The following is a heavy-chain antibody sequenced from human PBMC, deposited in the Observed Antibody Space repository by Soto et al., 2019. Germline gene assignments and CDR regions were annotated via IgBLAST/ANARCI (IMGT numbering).Heavy chain of an antibody. CDR2: IYYSGST. CDR1: GGSISSSSYY. Sequence: SETLSLTCTVSGGSISSSSYYWGWIRQPPGKGLEWIGSIYYSGSTYYNPSLKSRVTISVDTSKNQFSLKLSSVTAADTAVYYCARPRQYVLRYFDEAAFDIWGQGTMVTVSS. V-gene: IGHV4-39*01. D-gene: IGHD3-9*01. CDR3: ARPRQYVLRYFDEAAFDI. J-gene: IGHJ3*02.